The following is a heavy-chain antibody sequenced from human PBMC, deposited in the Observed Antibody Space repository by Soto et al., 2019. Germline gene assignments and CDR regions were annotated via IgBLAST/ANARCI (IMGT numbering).Heavy chain of an antibody. CDR2: ISAYNGNT. CDR1: GYTFTSYG. CDR3: ARAGYCSSTSCHYYYGMDV. V-gene: IGHV1-18*04. D-gene: IGHD2-2*01. Sequence: QVQLVQSGAEVKKPGASVKVSCKASGYTFTSYGISWVRQAPGQGLEWVGWISAYNGNTNYAQKLQGRVTMTTDTSTSTAYMELRSLRSDDTAVYYCARAGYCSSTSCHYYYGMDVWGQGTTVTVSS. J-gene: IGHJ6*02.